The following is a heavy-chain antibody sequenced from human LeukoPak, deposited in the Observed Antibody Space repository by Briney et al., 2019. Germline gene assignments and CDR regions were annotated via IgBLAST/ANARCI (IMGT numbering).Heavy chain of an antibody. CDR2: ISSSSSYI. Sequence: GGSLRLSCAASGFTFSSSSMKWVRQAPGKGLEWVSSISSSSSYIYYADSVKGRFTISRDNAKSSLYLQMNSLRAEDTAVYYCARVFYDILTGYYRLDYWGQGTLVTVSS. V-gene: IGHV3-21*01. CDR1: GFTFSSSS. D-gene: IGHD3-9*01. J-gene: IGHJ4*02. CDR3: ARVFYDILTGYYRLDY.